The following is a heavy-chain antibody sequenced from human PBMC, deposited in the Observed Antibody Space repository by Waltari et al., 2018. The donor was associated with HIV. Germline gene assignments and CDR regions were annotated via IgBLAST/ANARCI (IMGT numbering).Heavy chain of an antibody. V-gene: IGHV1-2*02. CDR3: ARDICNGGSCYSYYFDY. D-gene: IGHD2-15*01. CDR2: INPDNGGT. Sequence: YMHWVRQAPGQGLEWMGWINPDNGGTKYAQKFQGRVTMTRDTSISTAYMELSRLRSDDTAVYYCARDICNGGSCYSYYFDYWGQGTLVTVSS. CDR1: Y. J-gene: IGHJ4*02.